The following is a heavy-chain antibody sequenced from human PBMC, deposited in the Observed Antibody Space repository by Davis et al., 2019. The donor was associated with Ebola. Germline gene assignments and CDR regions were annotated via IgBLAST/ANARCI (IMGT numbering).Heavy chain of an antibody. D-gene: IGHD4-11*01. J-gene: IGHJ6*02. CDR3: ARGAYSMGGGNYGMDV. CDR1: GGSISSSSYY. CDR2: INHSGST. V-gene: IGHV4-39*07. Sequence: PSETLSLTCTVSGGSISSSSYYWGWIRQPPGKGLEWIGEINHSGSTNYNPSLKSRVTISVDTSKNQFSLKLSSVTAADTAVYYCARGAYSMGGGNYGMDVWGQGTTVTVSS.